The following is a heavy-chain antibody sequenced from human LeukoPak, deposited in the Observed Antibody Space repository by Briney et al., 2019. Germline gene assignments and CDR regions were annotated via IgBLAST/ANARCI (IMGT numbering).Heavy chain of an antibody. CDR1: GGSISSSSYY. V-gene: IGHV4-39*01. CDR2: IYYSGST. D-gene: IGHD4-11*01. J-gene: IGHJ4*02. CDR3: ARSPYRHFAY. Sequence: SKTLSLTCTVSGGSISSSSYYWGWIRQPPGKGLEWIGSIYYSGSTYYNPSLKSRVTISVDTSKNQFSLKLSSVTAADTAVYYCARSPYRHFAYWGQGTLVTVSS.